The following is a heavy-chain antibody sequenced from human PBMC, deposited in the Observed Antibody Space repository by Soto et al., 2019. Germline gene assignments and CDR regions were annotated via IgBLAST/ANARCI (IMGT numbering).Heavy chain of an antibody. D-gene: IGHD3-22*01. CDR1: GGTFSSYA. J-gene: IGHJ6*02. Sequence: GASVKVSCKASGGTFSSYAISWVRQAPGQGLEWMGGIIPIFGTANYAQKFQGRVTITADESTSTAYMELSSLRSEDTAVYYCARSGVITMIVVVPNLGGMDVWGQGTTVTVSS. CDR2: IIPIFGTA. CDR3: ARSGVITMIVVVPNLGGMDV. V-gene: IGHV1-69*13.